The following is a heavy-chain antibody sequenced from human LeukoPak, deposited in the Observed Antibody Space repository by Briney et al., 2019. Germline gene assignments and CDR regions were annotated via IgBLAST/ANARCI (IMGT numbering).Heavy chain of an antibody. J-gene: IGHJ4*02. D-gene: IGHD5-24*01. CDR2: IYYSGST. V-gene: IGHV4-31*03. CDR1: GGSISSGDHY. CDR3: ARIGREGYNFHY. Sequence: PSQALSLTCTVSGGSISSGDHYWSWIRQHPEKGLEWIGYIYYSGSTYYNPSLKSRLTISLDTSKNQFSLRLNSVTAADTAVYYRARIGREGYNFHYWGQGTLVSVSS.